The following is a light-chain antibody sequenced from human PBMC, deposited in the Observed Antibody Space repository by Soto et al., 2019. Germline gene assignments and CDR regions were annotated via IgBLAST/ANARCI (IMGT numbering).Light chain of an antibody. V-gene: IGKV3D-20*02. Sequence: EVVLTQSPDTLSLSPLERATLSFMASQNFGSTYLAWYQQKRGQAPRFLIYGASSRATGIPDRFSGSGSGTDFTLTISSLEPEDFAVYYCQQRANWPLTFGGGTKVDIK. CDR2: GAS. CDR3: QQRANWPLT. CDR1: QNFGSTY. J-gene: IGKJ4*01.